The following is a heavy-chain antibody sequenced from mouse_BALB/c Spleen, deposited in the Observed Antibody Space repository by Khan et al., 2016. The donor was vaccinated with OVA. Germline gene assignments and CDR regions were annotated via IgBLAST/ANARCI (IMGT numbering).Heavy chain of an antibody. J-gene: IGHJ2*01. Sequence: VELVESGPGLVAPSQSLSITCTVSGLSLISYGVHWVRQPPGKGLEWLGVIWAGGGTNYNSALMSRMSIRKDNSKSQVFLKMNSLQTDDTAMYYCARLEDIWGQGTTLTVSS. D-gene: IGHD1-3*01. CDR1: GLSLISYG. CDR3: ARLEDI. CDR2: IWAGGGT. V-gene: IGHV2-9*02.